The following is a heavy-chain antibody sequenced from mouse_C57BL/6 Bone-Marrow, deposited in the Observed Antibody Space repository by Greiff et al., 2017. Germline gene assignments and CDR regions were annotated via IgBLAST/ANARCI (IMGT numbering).Heavy chain of an antibody. J-gene: IGHJ4*01. Sequence: VMLVESGPGLVQPSQSLSITCTVSGFSLTSYGVHWVRQSPGKGLEWLGVIWSGGSTDYNAAFISRLSISKDNSKSQVFFKMNSLQADDTAIYYCARERYYYGSNYAMDYWGQGTSVTVSS. V-gene: IGHV2-2*01. D-gene: IGHD1-1*01. CDR1: GFSLTSYG. CDR2: IWSGGST. CDR3: ARERYYYGSNYAMDY.